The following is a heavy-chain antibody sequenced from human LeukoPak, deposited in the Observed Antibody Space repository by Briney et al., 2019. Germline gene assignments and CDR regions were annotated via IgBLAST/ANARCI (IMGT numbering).Heavy chain of an antibody. J-gene: IGHJ4*02. Sequence: GASVKVSCKASGYTFTGYYIHWVRQAPGQKLEWMGWINPKSDGTNYAQKFQGRVTMTRDSSISTVYMELSRLRSDDTAVYYCARTQGGLWFGGYFDFWGQGTLVTVSS. CDR2: INPKSDGT. CDR3: ARTQGGLWFGGYFDF. CDR1: GYTFTGYY. D-gene: IGHD3-10*01. V-gene: IGHV1-2*02.